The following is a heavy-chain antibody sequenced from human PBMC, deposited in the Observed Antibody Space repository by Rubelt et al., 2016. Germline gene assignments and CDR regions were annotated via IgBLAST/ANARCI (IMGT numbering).Heavy chain of an antibody. J-gene: IGHJ4*02. CDR1: GFSFGTYS. CDR3: ARVKAVAGNHDY. Sequence: GSLRLSCAASGFSFGTYSMIWIRQAPGKGLEWVSSIDNSGGRVFYADSVKGRFTNYRDNARNSLYLQMNSLRAEDTAVYYCARVKAVAGNHDYWGQGTLVTVSS. CDR2: IDNSGGRV. D-gene: IGHD6-19*01. V-gene: IGHV3-21*06.